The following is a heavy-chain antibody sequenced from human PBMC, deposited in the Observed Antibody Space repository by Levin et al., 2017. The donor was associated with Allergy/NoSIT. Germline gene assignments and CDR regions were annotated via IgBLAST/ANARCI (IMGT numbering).Heavy chain of an antibody. CDR1: GGSISSSNYY. V-gene: IGHV4-39*01. Sequence: SQTLSLTCTVSGGSISSSNYYWGWIRQPPGKGLEWIGSIYYSGSTYYNPSLKSRVTISVDTSKNQFSLKLSAVTAADTAVYYCARHGSGSSSSWRHWGQGTLVTVSS. CDR3: ARHGSGSSSSWRH. J-gene: IGHJ4*02. D-gene: IGHD6-13*01. CDR2: IYYSGST.